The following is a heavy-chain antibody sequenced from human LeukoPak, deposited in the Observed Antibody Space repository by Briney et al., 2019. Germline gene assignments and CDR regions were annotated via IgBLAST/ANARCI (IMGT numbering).Heavy chain of an antibody. Sequence: SVKVSCKASGGTFSSYAISWVRQAPGQGLEWMGGIIPIFGTANYAQKFQGRVTITADESTSTAYMELSSLRSEDTAVYYCAREVAAAGIFDYWGQGTLVTFSS. CDR3: AREVAAAGIFDY. CDR1: GGTFSSYA. CDR2: IIPIFGTA. V-gene: IGHV1-69*13. J-gene: IGHJ4*02. D-gene: IGHD6-13*01.